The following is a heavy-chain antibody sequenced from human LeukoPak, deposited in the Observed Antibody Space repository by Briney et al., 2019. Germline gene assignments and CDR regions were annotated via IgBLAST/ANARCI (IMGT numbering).Heavy chain of an antibody. CDR2: LYYSGRT. CDR1: GGSISSYY. Sequence: SETLSLTCTVSGGSISSYYWSWIRQPPGKGLEWIGYLYYSGRTNYNPSLKSRVTISVDTSKNQFSLKLSSVAAADTAVYYCARDLAVITAAGPKDSFDIWGQGTMVTVSS. D-gene: IGHD6-13*01. J-gene: IGHJ3*02. V-gene: IGHV4-59*01. CDR3: ARDLAVITAAGPKDSFDI.